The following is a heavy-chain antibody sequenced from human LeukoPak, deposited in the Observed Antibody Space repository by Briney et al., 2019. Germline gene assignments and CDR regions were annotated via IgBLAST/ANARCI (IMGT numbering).Heavy chain of an antibody. CDR3: ARHSISAYCGGDCYTLFGAFDI. Sequence: TTSETLSLTCAVYGGSITGYYWSWIRQTPGRGLEWVGEIHYTGATSYNPSLKSRVTISVDTSKNQFSLKLSSVTAADTAVYYCARHSISAYCGGDCYTLFGAFDIWGQGTMVTVSS. J-gene: IGHJ3*02. D-gene: IGHD2-21*02. V-gene: IGHV4-34*01. CDR2: IHYTGAT. CDR1: GGSITGYY.